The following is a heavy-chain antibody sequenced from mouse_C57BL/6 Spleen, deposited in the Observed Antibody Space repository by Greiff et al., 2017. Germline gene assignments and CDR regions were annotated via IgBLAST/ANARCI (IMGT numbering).Heavy chain of an antibody. CDR3: APHYDVYAMDY. D-gene: IGHD2-3*01. CDR1: GYTFTSYW. J-gene: IGHJ4*01. V-gene: IGHV1-64*01. CDR2: IHPNSGST. Sequence: QVQLQQPGAELVKPGASVKLSCKASGYTFTSYWMHWVKQRPGQGLEWIGMIHPNSGSTNYNEKFKSKATLTVDKSSSTAYMQLSSLTSEDSAVYYCAPHYDVYAMDYWGQGTSVTVSS.